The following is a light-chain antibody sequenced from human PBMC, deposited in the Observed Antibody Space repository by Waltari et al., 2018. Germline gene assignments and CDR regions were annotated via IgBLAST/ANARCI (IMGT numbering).Light chain of an antibody. Sequence: QSALTQPRSVSGSPGQSVTISCTGISSDVGGYNYVSWYQQYPGKAPRVVIYDVSKRPSGVPDRFSGSKSGNTASLTISGLQAEDEADYYCCSYAGAYTFVFGTGTKVTVL. CDR3: CSYAGAYTFV. V-gene: IGLV2-11*01. J-gene: IGLJ1*01. CDR2: DVS. CDR1: SSDVGGYNY.